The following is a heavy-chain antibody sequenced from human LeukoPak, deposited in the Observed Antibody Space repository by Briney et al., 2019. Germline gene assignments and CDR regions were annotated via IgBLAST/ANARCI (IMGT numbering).Heavy chain of an antibody. CDR3: ARDLGQWSVFDI. J-gene: IGHJ3*02. CDR2: INHSGST. Sequence: ASETLSLTRAVYGGSFSGYYWSWIRQPPGKGLEWIGEINHSGSTNYNPSLKSRVTISVDTSKNQFSLKLGSVTAADTAVYYCARDLGQWSVFDIWGQGTMVTVSS. D-gene: IGHD6-19*01. CDR1: GGSFSGYY. V-gene: IGHV4-34*01.